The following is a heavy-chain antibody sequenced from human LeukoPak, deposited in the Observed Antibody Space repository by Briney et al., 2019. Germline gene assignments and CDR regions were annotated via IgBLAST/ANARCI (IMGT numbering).Heavy chain of an antibody. Sequence: ASVKVSCKVSGYTLTEFSMHWVRQAPGKGLEWMGGSDPEDGETIYAQKFQGRVTMTEDTSTDTAYMELSSLRSEDTAVYYCATDNGGAVAGLFDYWGQGTLVTVSS. D-gene: IGHD6-19*01. V-gene: IGHV1-24*01. CDR3: ATDNGGAVAGLFDY. J-gene: IGHJ4*02. CDR1: GYTLTEFS. CDR2: SDPEDGET.